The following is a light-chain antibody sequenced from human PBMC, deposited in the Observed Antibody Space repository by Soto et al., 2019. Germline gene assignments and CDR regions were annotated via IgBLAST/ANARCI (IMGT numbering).Light chain of an antibody. CDR2: DVS. CDR1: SSDVGGYNY. Sequence: QSALTQPRPVSGSPGQSVTISCTGTSSDVGGYNYVSWYQQHPGKAPKLMIYDVSKRPSGVPDRFSGSKSGNTASLTISGLQAEDEAGYYCCSYAGSYTYVFGTGTKVTVL. CDR3: CSYAGSYTYV. V-gene: IGLV2-11*01. J-gene: IGLJ1*01.